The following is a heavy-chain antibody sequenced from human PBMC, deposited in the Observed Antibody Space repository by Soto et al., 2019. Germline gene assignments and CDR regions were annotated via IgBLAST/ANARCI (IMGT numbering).Heavy chain of an antibody. CDR3: AREQSHYYYYGMDV. V-gene: IGHV3-33*01. CDR1: GFTFSSYG. J-gene: IGHJ6*02. Sequence: GGSLRLSCAASGFTFSSYGMHWVRQAPGKGLEWVAVIWYDGSNKYYADSVKGRFTISRDNSKNTLYLQMNSLRAEDTAVYYCAREQSHYYYYGMDVWGQGTTVTVSS. CDR2: IWYDGSNK.